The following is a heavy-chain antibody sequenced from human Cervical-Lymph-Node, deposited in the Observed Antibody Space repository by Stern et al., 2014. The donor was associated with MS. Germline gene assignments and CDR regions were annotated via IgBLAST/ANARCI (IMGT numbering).Heavy chain of an antibody. CDR3: ARSITVTPLEF. V-gene: IGHV1-2*06. J-gene: IGHJ4*02. Sequence: DQLVESGAEVKTPGASVKVSCKTSGYKFTAYYIHWVRQAPGKGLTWMGRLNPSSGATDLAQTFQGRVTMTRDTSISTAYMELTGLTPGDTAVYYCARSITVTPLEFWGQGTLVAVSS. CDR2: LNPSSGAT. CDR1: GYKFTAYY. D-gene: IGHD4-17*01.